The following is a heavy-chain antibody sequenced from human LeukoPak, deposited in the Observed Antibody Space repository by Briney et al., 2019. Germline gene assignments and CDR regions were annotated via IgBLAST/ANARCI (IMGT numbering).Heavy chain of an antibody. CDR3: AKLAVVVPAASWFDP. D-gene: IGHD2-2*01. CDR2: IRYDGSNK. Sequence: GGSLRLSCAASGFTFSSYGMHWVRQAPGKGLEWVAFIRYDGSNKYYADSVKGRFTISRDNSKNTLYLQMNSLRAEDTAVYYCAKLAVVVPAASWFDPWGQGTLVTVSP. J-gene: IGHJ5*02. CDR1: GFTFSSYG. V-gene: IGHV3-30*02.